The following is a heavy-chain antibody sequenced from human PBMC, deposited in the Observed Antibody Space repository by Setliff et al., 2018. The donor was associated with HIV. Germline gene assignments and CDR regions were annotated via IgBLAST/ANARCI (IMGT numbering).Heavy chain of an antibody. CDR1: GGSFTSRSYY. CDR2: IFYSGIT. J-gene: IGHJ3*02. D-gene: IGHD3-3*01. Sequence: SETLSLTCTVSGGSFTSRSYYWGWIRQPPGKGPEWIGSIFYSGITYYNPSLKSRATISVDTSKNQFSLNLTSVTAADTSVYYCARSKTFYDFWGGYYTHGAFKIWGLGTMVT. V-gene: IGHV4-39*01. CDR3: ARSKTFYDFWGGYYTHGAFKI.